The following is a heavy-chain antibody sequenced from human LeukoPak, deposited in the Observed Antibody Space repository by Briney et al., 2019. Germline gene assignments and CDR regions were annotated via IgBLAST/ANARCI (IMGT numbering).Heavy chain of an antibody. CDR3: ARVDTQGVPSP. CDR2: INHSGST. D-gene: IGHD3-16*01. CDR1: GGSFSGYY. V-gene: IGHV4-34*01. Sequence: SETLSLTCAVYGGSFSGYYWSWIRQPPGKGLEWIGEINHSGSTNYNPSLKSRVTISVDTSKNQFSLKLSSVTAADTAVYYCARVDTQGVPSPWGQGILVTVSS. J-gene: IGHJ5*02.